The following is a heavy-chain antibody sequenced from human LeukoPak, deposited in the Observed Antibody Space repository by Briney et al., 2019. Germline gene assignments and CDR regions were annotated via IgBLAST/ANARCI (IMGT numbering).Heavy chain of an antibody. V-gene: IGHV3-30-3*01. CDR2: ISYDGSNK. Sequence: GRSLRLSCAASGFTFSSYAMHWVRQTPGKGLEWVAVISYDGSNKYYAGSVKGRFTISRDNSKNTLYLQMNSLRAEDTAVYYCAKAYDYYDSSGYHWGQGTLVTVSS. D-gene: IGHD3-22*01. CDR1: GFTFSSYA. J-gene: IGHJ5*02. CDR3: AKAYDYYDSSGYH.